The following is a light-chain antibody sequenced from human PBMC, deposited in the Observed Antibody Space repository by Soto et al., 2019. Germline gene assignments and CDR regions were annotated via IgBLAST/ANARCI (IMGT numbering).Light chain of an antibody. CDR1: QSISSW. Sequence: DIQMTQSPSTLSASVGDRVTITCRASQSISSWLAWYQQKPGKAPKLLIYKASTLKSGVPSRFSGTGSATEFTFSITSLPPEDFGTYYCQQCYMGWTFGQGTKVDIK. J-gene: IGKJ1*01. CDR3: QQCYMGWT. V-gene: IGKV1-5*03. CDR2: KAS.